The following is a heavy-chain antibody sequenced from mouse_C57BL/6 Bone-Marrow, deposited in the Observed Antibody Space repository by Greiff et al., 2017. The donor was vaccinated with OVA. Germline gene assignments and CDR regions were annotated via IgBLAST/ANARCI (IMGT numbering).Heavy chain of an antibody. CDR3: TTYRY. Sequence: VHVKQSGAELVRPGASVKLSCTASGFNIKDDYMHWVKERPEQGLEWIGWIDPENGDTEYASKFQGKATITADTSSKTVYLHLSSLTSEDTAVYYGTTYRYWGQGTTLTVSS. V-gene: IGHV14-4*01. CDR1: GFNIKDDY. CDR2: IDPENGDT. J-gene: IGHJ2*01.